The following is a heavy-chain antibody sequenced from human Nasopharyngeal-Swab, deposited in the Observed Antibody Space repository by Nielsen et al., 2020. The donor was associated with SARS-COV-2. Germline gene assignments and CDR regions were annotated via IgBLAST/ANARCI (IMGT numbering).Heavy chain of an antibody. CDR1: GYTLTELS. J-gene: IGHJ5*02. Sequence: SVKVSCKVSGYTLTELSMHWVRQAPGKGREGMGGFDPEDGETIYAQKFQGRVTMTEDTSTDTAYMELSSLRSEDTAVYYCATAAVAGNAGWFDPWGQGTLVTVSS. D-gene: IGHD6-19*01. V-gene: IGHV1-24*01. CDR3: ATAAVAGNAGWFDP. CDR2: FDPEDGET.